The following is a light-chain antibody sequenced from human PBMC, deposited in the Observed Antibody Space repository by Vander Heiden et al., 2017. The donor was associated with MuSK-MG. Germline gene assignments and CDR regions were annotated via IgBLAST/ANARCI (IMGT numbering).Light chain of an antibody. Sequence: QAALTQPASVSGSPGHSITHSCTRTSSDVGGDNPVSWYQQHPGEAPNLMIYEDSKRPSGVTNRFSGSKSGNTATLTISGLQAEEEADNYCSSYTSSSTPWVFGGGTKLTVL. J-gene: IGLJ3*02. CDR1: SSDVGGDNP. CDR3: SSYTSSSTPWV. CDR2: EDS. V-gene: IGLV2-14*01.